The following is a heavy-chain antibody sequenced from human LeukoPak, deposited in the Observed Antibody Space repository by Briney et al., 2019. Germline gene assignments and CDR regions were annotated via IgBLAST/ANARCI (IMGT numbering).Heavy chain of an antibody. CDR1: GFTFSSYG. J-gene: IGHJ6*02. CDR2: ISASGGTI. Sequence: GGSLRLSCAAPGFTFSSYGMNWVRQGPGKGLEWVSYISASGGTIYYTDSVKGRFTISRDDAEKSLYLQMNGLTADDTAVYYCARPPSITNPYYGLDVWGQGTTVTVSS. V-gene: IGHV3-48*03. D-gene: IGHD3-3*01. CDR3: ARPPSITNPYYGLDV.